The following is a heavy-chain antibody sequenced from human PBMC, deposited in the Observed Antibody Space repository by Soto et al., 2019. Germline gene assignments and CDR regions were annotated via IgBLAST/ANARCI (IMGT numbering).Heavy chain of an antibody. CDR1: GFTFSSYA. D-gene: IGHD3-9*01. Sequence: GGSLRLSCAASGFTFSSYAMHWVRQAPGKGLEYVSAISSNGGSTYYANSVKGRFTISRDNSKNTLYLQMGSLRAEDMAVYYCAREVPFTIFSNYYMDVWGKGTTVTVSS. V-gene: IGHV3-64*01. CDR3: AREVPFTIFSNYYMDV. J-gene: IGHJ6*03. CDR2: ISSNGGST.